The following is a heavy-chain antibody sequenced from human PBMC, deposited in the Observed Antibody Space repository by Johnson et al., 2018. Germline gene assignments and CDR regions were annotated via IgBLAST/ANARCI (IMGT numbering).Heavy chain of an antibody. J-gene: IGHJ3*02. V-gene: IGHV1-69*13. CDR3: ARAAEVGPRDAFDI. Sequence: QVQLVQSGAEVKKPGASVKVSCKASGGTFTSYAFSWVRQAPGQGLEWVGGIIPIFGTADYAQRFQGRVTITAGESTSTAYMELSSLRSEDTAVYFCARAAEVGPRDAFDIWGQGTMVTVSS. D-gene: IGHD2-15*01. CDR2: IIPIFGTA. CDR1: GGTFTSYA.